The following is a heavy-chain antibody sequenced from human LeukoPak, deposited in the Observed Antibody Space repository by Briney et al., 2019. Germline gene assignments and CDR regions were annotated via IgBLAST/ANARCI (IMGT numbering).Heavy chain of an antibody. J-gene: IGHJ4*02. CDR2: MHYSGNT. Sequence: SETLSLTCTVSGGSINISDYYWGWIRQPPGKGLEWIGCMHYSGNTYYNPSLRSRVTISVDTSENQFSLKVRSVTAADTAVYYCARRGTIDSGRSWNWGQGTLVTISS. CDR3: ARRGTIDSGRSWN. D-gene: IGHD6-13*01. V-gene: IGHV4-39*01. CDR1: GGSINISDYY.